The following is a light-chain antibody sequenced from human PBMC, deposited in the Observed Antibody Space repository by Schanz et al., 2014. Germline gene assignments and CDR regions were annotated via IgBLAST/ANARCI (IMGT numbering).Light chain of an antibody. Sequence: EIVMTQSPGTLSLSPGERATLSCRASQSVTTRSLAWYQQKPGQAPRLLIYGASTRATGIPARFSGSGSGTDFTLTISRLEPEDFAVYYCQQYGRSPNTFGQGTRLEIK. CDR3: QQYGRSPNT. V-gene: IGKV3-20*01. CDR1: QSVTTRS. CDR2: GAS. J-gene: IGKJ5*01.